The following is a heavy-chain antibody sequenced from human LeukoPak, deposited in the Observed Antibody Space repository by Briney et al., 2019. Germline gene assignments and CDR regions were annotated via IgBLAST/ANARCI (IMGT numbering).Heavy chain of an antibody. J-gene: IGHJ4*02. Sequence: GGSLRLSCAASGFTFSSYGMHRVRQAPGKGLEWVAVISYDGSNKYYADSVKGRFTISRDNSKNTLYLQINSLRAEDTAVYYCAKDSGGYGDSLHFDYWGQGTLVTVSS. CDR1: GFTFSSYG. V-gene: IGHV3-30*18. CDR2: ISYDGSNK. D-gene: IGHD4-17*01. CDR3: AKDSGGYGDSLHFDY.